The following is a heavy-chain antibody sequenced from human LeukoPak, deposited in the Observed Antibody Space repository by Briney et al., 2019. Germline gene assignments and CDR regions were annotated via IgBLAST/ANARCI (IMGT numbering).Heavy chain of an antibody. CDR3: ARGHSSSWYYFDY. D-gene: IGHD6-13*01. CDR2: IYYSGST. Sequence: PSETLSLTCTVSGGSHTNSNFYWGWVRQPPGKGLEWIGSIYYSGSTYYNPSLKSRVTISVDTSKNQFSLKLSSVTAADTAVYYCARGHSSSWYYFDYWGQGTLVTVSS. J-gene: IGHJ4*02. V-gene: IGHV4-39*07. CDR1: GGSHTNSNFY.